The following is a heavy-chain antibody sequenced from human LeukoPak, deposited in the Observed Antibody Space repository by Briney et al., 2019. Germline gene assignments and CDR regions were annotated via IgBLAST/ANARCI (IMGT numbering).Heavy chain of an antibody. CDR1: GFTSSIYA. CDR2: ITSSGDGT. CDR3: AKDRPNYYGSNGHYYRRDGDY. D-gene: IGHD3-22*01. Sequence: GGSLRLSCAASGFTSSIYAMSWVRQAPGKGLQWVSSITSSGDGTYYADSVKGRFTISRDNSENMLYLQMNSLRVEDTAVYFCAKDRPNYYGSNGHYYRRDGDYWGQGTLVTVSS. V-gene: IGHV3-23*01. J-gene: IGHJ4*02.